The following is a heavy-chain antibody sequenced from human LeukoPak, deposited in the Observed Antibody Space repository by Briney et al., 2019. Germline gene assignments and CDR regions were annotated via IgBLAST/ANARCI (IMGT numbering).Heavy chain of an antibody. CDR3: ARDLGGGSYYVRDY. CDR1: GYTFTDYY. CDR2: INPNSGGT. D-gene: IGHD1-26*01. Sequence: ASVKVSCKASGYTFTDYYMHWVRQAPGQGLEWMGWINPNSGGTNYAQKFQGRVTMTRDTSISTAYMELSRLTSDDTAVYYCARDLGGGSYYVRDYWGQGTLVTVSS. V-gene: IGHV1-2*02. J-gene: IGHJ4*02.